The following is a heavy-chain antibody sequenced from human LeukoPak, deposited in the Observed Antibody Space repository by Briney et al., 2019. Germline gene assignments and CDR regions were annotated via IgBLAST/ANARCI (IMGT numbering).Heavy chain of an antibody. J-gene: IGHJ3*02. CDR2: IYYTGST. CDR3: ARRCLYGDYAPGAFDI. V-gene: IGHV4-59*08. CDR1: GGSISSYY. D-gene: IGHD4-17*01. Sequence: SETLSLTCTVSGGSISSYYWSWIRQPPGKGLEWIAYIYYTGSTNYNPSLRSRVTISVDTSRNQFSLKLSSVTAADTAVYYCARRCLYGDYAPGAFDIWGQGTMVTVSS.